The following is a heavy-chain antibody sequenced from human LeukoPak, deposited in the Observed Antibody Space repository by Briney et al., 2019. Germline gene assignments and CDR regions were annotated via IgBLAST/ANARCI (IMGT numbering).Heavy chain of an antibody. CDR2: IRYDGSNK. CDR1: GFTSSSYG. CDR3: AKTYFSSRAHYFYYYYMDV. D-gene: IGHD6-13*01. J-gene: IGHJ6*03. V-gene: IGHV3-30*02. Sequence: GGSLRLSCAASGFTSSSYGMHWVRQAPGKGLEWVAFIRYDGSNKYYAHSVKGRFTISRDNSKNTLYLQMNSLRAEDTAVYYCAKTYFSSRAHYFYYYYMDVWGKGTTVTISS.